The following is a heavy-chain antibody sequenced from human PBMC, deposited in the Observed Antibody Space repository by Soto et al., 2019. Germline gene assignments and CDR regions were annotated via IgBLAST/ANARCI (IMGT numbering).Heavy chain of an antibody. CDR2: INHSGST. CDR1: GGSFSGYY. D-gene: IGHD6-19*01. CDR3: ARTGYSSGWYKAAFDI. Sequence: LSLTCAVYGGSFSGYYWSWIRQPPGKGLEWIGEINHSGSTNYSPSLKSRVTISVDTSKNQFSLKLSSVTAADTAVYYCARTGYSSGWYKAAFDIWGQGTMVTVSS. V-gene: IGHV4-34*01. J-gene: IGHJ3*02.